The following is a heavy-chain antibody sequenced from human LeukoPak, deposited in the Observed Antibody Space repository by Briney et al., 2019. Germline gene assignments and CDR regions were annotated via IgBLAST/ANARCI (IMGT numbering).Heavy chain of an antibody. V-gene: IGHV3-21*04. Sequence: PGGSLRLSCAASGFTFSSYSMNWVRQAPGKGLEWVSSISSSSYIYYADSVKGRFTIYSDNAKNSLYLQMNSLRAEDTAVYYCAKASLVVPAAMSLADNYFDYWGQGTLVTVSS. D-gene: IGHD2-2*01. J-gene: IGHJ4*02. CDR3: AKASLVVPAAMSLADNYFDY. CDR1: GFTFSSYS. CDR2: ISSSSYI.